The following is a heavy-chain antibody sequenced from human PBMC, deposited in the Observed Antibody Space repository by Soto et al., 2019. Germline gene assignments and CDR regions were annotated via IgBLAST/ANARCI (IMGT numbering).Heavy chain of an antibody. CDR1: GFTFTSYA. D-gene: IGHD3-10*01. J-gene: IGHJ5*02. V-gene: IGHV1-3*01. CDR2: INGGSGNT. Sequence: ASVKVSCKSSGFTFTSYAIHWLRQAPGQRPQWMGWINGGSGNTKYSQDFQGRVTFTRDTFATTAYLELSSLRSEDTAVYYCARVPPWGNSAGDYYIQHYDAWGQGTPVTVSS. CDR3: ARVPPWGNSAGDYYIQHYDA.